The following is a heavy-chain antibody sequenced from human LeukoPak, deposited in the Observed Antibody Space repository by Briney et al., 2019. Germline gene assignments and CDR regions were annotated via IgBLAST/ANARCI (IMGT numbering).Heavy chain of an antibody. CDR2: INPSGGST. J-gene: IGHJ6*02. V-gene: IGHV1-46*01. CDR1: GYTFTSYY. CDR3: ARDHSKYGMDV. Sequence: ASVKVSCKASGYTFTSYYMHWVRQAPGQGLEWMGIINPSGGSTSYAQKFQGRVTMTRDTSTSTVYMELSSLRSDDTAVYYCARDHSKYGMDVWGQGTTVTVSS.